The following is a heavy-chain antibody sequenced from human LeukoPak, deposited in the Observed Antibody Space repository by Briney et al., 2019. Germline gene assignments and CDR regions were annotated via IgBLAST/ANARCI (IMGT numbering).Heavy chain of an antibody. CDR1: GDSVSSNSAA. J-gene: IGHJ4*02. V-gene: IGHV6-1*01. D-gene: IGHD4-17*01. CDR3: ARDLVVSGDYVRGRVDYFDY. Sequence: SQTLSLTCAISGDSVSSNSAAWNWIRQSPSRGLEWLGRTYYRSKWYNDYAVSVKSRITINPDTSKNQFSLQLNSVTPEDTAVYYCARDLVVSGDYVRGRVDYFDYWGQGTLVTVSS. CDR2: TYYRSKWYN.